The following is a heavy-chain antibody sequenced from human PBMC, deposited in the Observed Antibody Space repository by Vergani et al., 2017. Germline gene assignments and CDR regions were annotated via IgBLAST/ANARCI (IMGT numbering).Heavy chain of an antibody. CDR2: IKQDGSEK. D-gene: IGHD6-19*01. CDR3: AKDQQWLVNYYGMDV. CDR1: GFTFSSYW. J-gene: IGHJ6*02. V-gene: IGHV3-7*01. Sequence: EVQLVESGGGLVQPGGSLRLSCAASGFTFSSYWMSWVRQAPGKGLEWVANIKQDGSEKYYVDSVKGRFTISRDNSKNTLYLQMNSLRAEDTAVFYCAKDQQWLVNYYGMDVWGQGTTVTVSS.